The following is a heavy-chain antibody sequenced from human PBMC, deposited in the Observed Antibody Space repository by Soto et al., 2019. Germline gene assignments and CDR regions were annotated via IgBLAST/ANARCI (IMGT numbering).Heavy chain of an antibody. CDR1: GGSISSGGYY. CDR3: ARVERDSSEHYFDY. V-gene: IGHV4-31*03. CDR2: IYYSGST. D-gene: IGHD3-22*01. Sequence: QVQLQESGPGLVKPSQTLSLTCTVSGGSISSGGYYWSWIRQHPGKSLEWIGYIYYSGSTYYNPSLKSRVTISVDTSKNQFSLKLSSVTAADTAVYYCARVERDSSEHYFDYWGQGTLVTVSS. J-gene: IGHJ4*02.